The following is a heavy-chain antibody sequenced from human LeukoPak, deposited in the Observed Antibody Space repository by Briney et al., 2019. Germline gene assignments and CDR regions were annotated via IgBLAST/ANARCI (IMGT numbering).Heavy chain of an antibody. J-gene: IGHJ5*02. CDR2: IYSGGST. D-gene: IGHD6-19*01. CDR1: GFTVSSNY. Sequence: GGSLRLSCAASGFTVSSNYMSWVRQAPGKGLEWVSVIYSGGSTYYADSVKGRFTISRDNSKNTLYLQMNSLRAEDTAVYYCAKDKSGSGWYPWFDPWGQGTLVTVSS. V-gene: IGHV3-53*01. CDR3: AKDKSGSGWYPWFDP.